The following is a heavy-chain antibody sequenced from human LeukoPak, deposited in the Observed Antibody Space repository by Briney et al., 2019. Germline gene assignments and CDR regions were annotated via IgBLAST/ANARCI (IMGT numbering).Heavy chain of an antibody. V-gene: IGHV4-59*01. CDR1: GASISPDY. CDR2: VHHTGTT. CDR3: ARGAGWYGS. Sequence: SETLSLTCTVSGASISPDYRSWLRQPPGKGLEWIGYVHHTGTTRYNPSLNSRVTISVDTSQNQFSLRLRSVTATDTAVYYCARGAGWYGSWGQGTLVAVSS. J-gene: IGHJ5*01.